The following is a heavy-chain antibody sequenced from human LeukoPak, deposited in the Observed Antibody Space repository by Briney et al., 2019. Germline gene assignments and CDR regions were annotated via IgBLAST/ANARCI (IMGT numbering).Heavy chain of an antibody. V-gene: IGHV3-33*01. J-gene: IGHJ4*02. CDR3: ARNYYSLISLAGSWGY. Sequence: GGSLRLSCAASGFTFSSYGMHWVRQAPGKGPEWVALIWYDGTNKYYADSVKGRFTISRDNSKNTLYLEMNSLRAEDTAMYYCARNYYSLISLAGSWGYWGQGTLVTVSS. CDR1: GFTFSSYG. CDR2: IWYDGTNK. D-gene: IGHD6-19*01.